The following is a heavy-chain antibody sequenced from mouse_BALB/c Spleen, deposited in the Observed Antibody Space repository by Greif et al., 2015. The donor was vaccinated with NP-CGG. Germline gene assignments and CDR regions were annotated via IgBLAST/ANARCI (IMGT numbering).Heavy chain of an antibody. Sequence: EVQLVESGGGLMKPGGSLKLSCAASGFTFSDYYMYWVRQTPEKRLEWVATISDGGSYTYYPDSVKGRFTISRDNAKNNLYLQMSSLKSEDTAMYYCAGDGYYGSSYGLFAYWGQGTLVTVSA. CDR3: AGDGYYGSSYGLFAY. J-gene: IGHJ3*01. CDR2: ISDGGSYT. V-gene: IGHV5-4*02. D-gene: IGHD1-1*01. CDR1: GFTFSDYY.